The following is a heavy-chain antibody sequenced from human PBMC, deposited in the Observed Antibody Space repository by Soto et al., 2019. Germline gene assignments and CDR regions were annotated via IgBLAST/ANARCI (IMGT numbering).Heavy chain of an antibody. D-gene: IGHD2-2*02. CDR1: GFTFNTYG. CDR2: ISYDGSEK. J-gene: IGHJ4*02. CDR3: AKSPNFYCSSPNCYKYYFDH. V-gene: IGHV3-30*18. Sequence: GGSLRLSCAASGFTFNTYGMHWVRQAPGKGLEWVAVISYDGSEKYYVDSVKGRFTISKDNSKNTLYLQMNSLRPEDTAVYYCAKSPNFYCSSPNCYKYYFDHWGQGTQVTVSS.